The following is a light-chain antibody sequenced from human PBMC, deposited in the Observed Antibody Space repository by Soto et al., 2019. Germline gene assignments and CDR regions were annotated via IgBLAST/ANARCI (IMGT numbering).Light chain of an antibody. CDR3: QQSYSTPRT. J-gene: IGKJ2*02. V-gene: IGKV1-39*01. CDR1: QSISSY. Sequence: DIQLTQSPSSLSASVGDRVTITCRASQSISSYLNLYQQKPGKAPKLLIYAASSLQSGVPSRFSGSGSGTAFTLTISSLQPEDFATYYCQQSYSTPRTFGQGTKLEIK. CDR2: AAS.